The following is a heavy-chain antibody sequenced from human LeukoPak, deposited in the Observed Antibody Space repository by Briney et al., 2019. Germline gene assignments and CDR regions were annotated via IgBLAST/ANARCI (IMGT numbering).Heavy chain of an antibody. V-gene: IGHV4-39*07. J-gene: IGHJ3*02. CDR3: ARQAGDFGVVLDAFDI. D-gene: IGHD3-3*01. CDR2: IYYSGST. Sequence: SETLSLTCTVSGGSISSSSYYWGWIRQPPGKGLEWIGSIYYSGSTYYNPSLKSRVTISVDTSKNQFSLKLSSVTAADTAVYYCARQAGDFGVVLDAFDIWGQGTMVTVSS. CDR1: GGSISSSSYY.